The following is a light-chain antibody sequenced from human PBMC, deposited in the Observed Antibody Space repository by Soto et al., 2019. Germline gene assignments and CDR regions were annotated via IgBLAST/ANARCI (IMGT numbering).Light chain of an antibody. V-gene: IGKV1-5*03. CDR3: QQYNTYPLT. J-gene: IGKJ4*01. CDR1: QTISSW. Sequence: DIQMTQSPSTLSASVGDRVTITCRASQTISSWLAWYQQKPGKAPKLLIYKASNLEGGVPSRFNGSGSGTEFNITISSLQPDDFATYYCQQYNTYPLTFGGGTTVEIK. CDR2: KAS.